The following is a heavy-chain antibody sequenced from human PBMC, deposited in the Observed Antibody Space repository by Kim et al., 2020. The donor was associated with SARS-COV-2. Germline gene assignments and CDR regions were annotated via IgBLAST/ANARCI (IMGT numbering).Heavy chain of an antibody. J-gene: IGHJ4*02. CDR1: GGSFSGYY. CDR3: AGAFGGYYFYYFDY. V-gene: IGHV4-34*01. D-gene: IGHD3-22*01. Sequence: SETLSLTCAVYGGSFSGYYWSWIRQPPGKGLEWIGEINHSGSTNYNPSLKSRVTISADTSKNQFSLNLNSVTAADTAVYYCAGAFGGYYFYYFDYWPREPWSPSPQ. CDR2: INHSGST.